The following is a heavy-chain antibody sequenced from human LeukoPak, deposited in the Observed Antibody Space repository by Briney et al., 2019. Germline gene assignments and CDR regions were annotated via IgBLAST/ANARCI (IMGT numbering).Heavy chain of an antibody. J-gene: IGHJ6*02. CDR1: GFTFSSYS. Sequence: PGGSLRLSCAASGFTFSSYSMNWVRQAPGKGLEWVSSISSSSSSYIYYADSVKGRFTISRDNAKNSLYLQMNSLRAEDTAVYYCAREQVTIFGVVTPIGMDVWGQGTTVTVSS. CDR3: AREQVTIFGVVTPIGMDV. CDR2: ISSSSSSYI. V-gene: IGHV3-21*01. D-gene: IGHD3-3*01.